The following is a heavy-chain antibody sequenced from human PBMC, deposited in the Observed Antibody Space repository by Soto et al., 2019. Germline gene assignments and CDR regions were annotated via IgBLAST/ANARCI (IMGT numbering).Heavy chain of an antibody. CDR2: IYYSGST. CDR3: ARLYSSGWYYFDY. D-gene: IGHD6-19*01. Sequence: SETLSLTCTVSGGSISSYYWSWIRLPPGKGLEWIGYIYYSGSTNYNPSLKSRVTISVDTSKNQFSLKLSSVTAADTAVYYCARLYSSGWYYFDYWGQGTLVTVSS. CDR1: GGSISSYY. J-gene: IGHJ4*02. V-gene: IGHV4-59*08.